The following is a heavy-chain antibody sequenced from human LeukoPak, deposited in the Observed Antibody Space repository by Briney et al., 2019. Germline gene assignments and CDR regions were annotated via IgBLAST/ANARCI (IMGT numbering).Heavy chain of an antibody. CDR3: ARPTSTGYSSGWYESGAFDI. D-gene: IGHD6-19*01. CDR1: GGSISSSSYY. Sequence: PSETLSLTCTVSGGSISSSSYYWGWIRQPPGKGLEWIGSIYYSGSTYYNPSLKSRVTISVDTSKNQFPLKLSSVTAADTAVYYCARPTSTGYSSGWYESGAFDIWGQGTMVTVSS. CDR2: IYYSGST. J-gene: IGHJ3*02. V-gene: IGHV4-39*01.